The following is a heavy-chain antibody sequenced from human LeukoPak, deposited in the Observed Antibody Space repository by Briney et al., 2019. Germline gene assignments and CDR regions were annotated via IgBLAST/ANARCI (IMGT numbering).Heavy chain of an antibody. D-gene: IGHD5-24*01. CDR3: AGGYSATIDY. CDR2: INSDGSTT. J-gene: IGHJ4*02. CDR1: GFTFSSYG. V-gene: IGHV3-74*01. Sequence: PGRSLRLSCAASGFTFSSYGMHWVRQAPGKGLVWVSRINSDGSTTNYADSVKGRFTISRDNAKNTLYLQMNSLRVEDTAVYYCAGGYSATIDYWGQGSLVTVAS.